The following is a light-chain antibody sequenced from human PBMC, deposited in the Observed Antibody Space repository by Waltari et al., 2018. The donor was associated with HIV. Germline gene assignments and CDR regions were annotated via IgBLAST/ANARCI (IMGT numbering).Light chain of an antibody. Sequence: DIVLTQSPDSLTVSLGARATINCKSSQSVFDSINEKKYLAWYQQKPGQPPKLLVYWASTRQSGVPDRFSASGSGTDFTLTISSVQAEDVAVYYCQQYFTVPLTFGGGTKVQLK. V-gene: IGKV4-1*01. CDR3: QQYFTVPLT. CDR1: QSVFDSINEKKY. J-gene: IGKJ4*01. CDR2: WAS.